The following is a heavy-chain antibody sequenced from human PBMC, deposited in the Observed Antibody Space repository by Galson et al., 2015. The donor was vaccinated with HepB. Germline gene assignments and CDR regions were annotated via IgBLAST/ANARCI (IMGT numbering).Heavy chain of an antibody. CDR3: ATVAHSTIFGVVIDPVPSPDYGMDV. CDR2: FDPDDGEI. V-gene: IGHV1-24*01. Sequence: SVKVSCKVSGDTLTKLSIYWVRQAPGKGLHWMARFDPDDGEIYAQKFQGRVTMTEDTPTDTAYMELSSLRSEDTAVYYCATVAHSTIFGVVIDPVPSPDYGMDVWGQGTTVTVS. D-gene: IGHD3-3*01. CDR1: GDTLTKLS. J-gene: IGHJ6*02.